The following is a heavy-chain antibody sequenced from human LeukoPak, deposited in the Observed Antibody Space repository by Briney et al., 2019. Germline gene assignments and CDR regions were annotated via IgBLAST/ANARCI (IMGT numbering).Heavy chain of an antibody. V-gene: IGHV4-34*01. CDR2: INHIGST. J-gene: IGHJ4*02. Sequence: PSETLSLTCAVYGGSFSGYYWSWIRQPPGKGLEWVGEINHIGSTNYNPSLKSRVTISVDTSKNQFSLKLSSVTAADTAVYYCARHGWDILTGYSDYWGQGTLVTVSS. D-gene: IGHD3-9*01. CDR1: GGSFSGYY. CDR3: ARHGWDILTGYSDY.